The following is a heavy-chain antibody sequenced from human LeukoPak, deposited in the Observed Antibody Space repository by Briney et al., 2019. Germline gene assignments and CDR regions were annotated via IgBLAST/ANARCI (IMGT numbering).Heavy chain of an antibody. CDR3: ARSILDIVATSFDY. V-gene: IGHV4-30-2*01. J-gene: IGHJ4*02. D-gene: IGHD5-12*01. Sequence: SETLSLTCTVSGVSISSGGYYWSWIRQPPGKGLEGIGYIYHSGSTYYNPSLKSRFTISVDRSKNQFSLKLSSVTAADTAVYYCARSILDIVATSFDYWGQGTLVTVSS. CDR2: IYHSGST. CDR1: GVSISSGGYY.